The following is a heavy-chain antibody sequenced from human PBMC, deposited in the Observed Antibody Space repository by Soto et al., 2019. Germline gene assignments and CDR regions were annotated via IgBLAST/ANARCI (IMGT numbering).Heavy chain of an antibody. J-gene: IGHJ3*02. V-gene: IGHV3-23*01. CDR1: GCTFISYA. CDR3: AKDIMIVGGVRAFDI. Sequence: VGSHRLSCAASGCTFISYAMSWVRQAPGKGLEWVSAISGSGGSTYYADSVKGRFTISRDNSKNTLYLQMNSLRAEDTAVYYCAKDIMIVGGVRAFDIWGQGTMVTVSS. D-gene: IGHD1-26*01. CDR2: ISGSGGST.